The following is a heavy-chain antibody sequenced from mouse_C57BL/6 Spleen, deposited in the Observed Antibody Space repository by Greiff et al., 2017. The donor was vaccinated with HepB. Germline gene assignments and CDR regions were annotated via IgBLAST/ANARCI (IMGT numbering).Heavy chain of an antibody. Sequence: DVHLVESGGGLVQPGGSLSLSCAASGFTFTDYYMSWVRQPPGKALEWLGFIRNKANGYTTEYSASVKGRFTISRDNSQSILYLQMNALRAEVSATYYCARYIYYGSTYAMDYWGQGTSVTVSS. D-gene: IGHD1-1*01. J-gene: IGHJ4*01. CDR2: IRNKANGYTT. CDR1: GFTFTDYY. V-gene: IGHV7-3*01. CDR3: ARYIYYGSTYAMDY.